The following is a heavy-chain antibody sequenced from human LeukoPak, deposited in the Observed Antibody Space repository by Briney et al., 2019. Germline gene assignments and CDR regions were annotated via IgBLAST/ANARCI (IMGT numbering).Heavy chain of an antibody. CDR2: IYYGGNT. J-gene: IGHJ4*02. V-gene: IGHV4-61*01. CDR3: ARLTRRSGNYFDY. Sequence: NASETLSLTCAVSGDSVSSSNYYWSWIRQPPGKGLEWIGYIYYGGNTNYNPSLQSRVTISVDTSKSQFSLKLSSVTAADTAVYYCARLTRRSGNYFDYWGQGALVTVSS. D-gene: IGHD1-1*01. CDR1: GDSVSSSNYY.